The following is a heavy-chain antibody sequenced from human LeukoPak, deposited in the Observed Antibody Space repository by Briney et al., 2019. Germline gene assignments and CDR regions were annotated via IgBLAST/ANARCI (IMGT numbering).Heavy chain of an antibody. J-gene: IGHJ5*02. CDR1: GFTFSSYA. Sequence: PGGSLRLSCAASGFTFSSYAMSWVRHAPGKGLEWVSAISGSGGSTYYADSVKGRFTISRDNSKNTLYQQMNSLRAEDTAVYDCAKHSGCSSTSCFHPYNWFDRWGQGTLVTVSS. D-gene: IGHD2-2*01. CDR3: AKHSGCSSTSCFHPYNWFDR. CDR2: ISGSGGST. V-gene: IGHV3-23*01.